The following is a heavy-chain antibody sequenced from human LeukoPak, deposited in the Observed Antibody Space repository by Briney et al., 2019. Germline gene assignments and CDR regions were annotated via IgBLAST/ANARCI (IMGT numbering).Heavy chain of an antibody. CDR1: GYTFTSYD. V-gene: IGHV1-8*01. Sequence: ASVKVSCKASGYTFTSYDINWVRQATGQGLEWMGWMNPNSGNTGYAQKFQGRVTMTRNTSISTAYMELSRLRSDDTAVYYCARPRITMVRGVTYNWFDPWGQGTLVTVSS. CDR2: MNPNSGNT. CDR3: ARPRITMVRGVTYNWFDP. D-gene: IGHD3-10*01. J-gene: IGHJ5*02.